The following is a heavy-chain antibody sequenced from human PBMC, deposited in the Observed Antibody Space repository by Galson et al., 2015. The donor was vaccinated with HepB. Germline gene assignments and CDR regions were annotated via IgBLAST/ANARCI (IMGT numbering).Heavy chain of an antibody. CDR3: ARGAAPGDGYFDS. V-gene: IGHV3-53*01. CDR2: IFSEGTV. D-gene: IGHD6-13*01. J-gene: IGHJ4*02. Sequence: SLRLSCAASGFIVSSDYMNWVRQAPGKGLEWVSAIFSEGTVNYADSVRGRFTISRDNSKNIVYLQMNSLRTDDTAVYYCARGAAPGDGYFDSWGQGTLVTVSS. CDR1: GFIVSSDY.